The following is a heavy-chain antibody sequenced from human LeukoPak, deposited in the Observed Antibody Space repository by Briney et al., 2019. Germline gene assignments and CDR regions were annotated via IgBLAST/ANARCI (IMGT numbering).Heavy chain of an antibody. CDR2: INWNGDST. V-gene: IGHV3-20*04. Sequence: PGGSLRLSCAAPGFSFDDYGLTWVRQAPGKGLEWVSGINWNGDSTGYADSVKGRFTISRDNAKNSLYLQMNSLRAEDTALYYCARDLRVVITGSFDSWGQGTLVTVSS. J-gene: IGHJ4*02. CDR3: ARDLRVVITGSFDS. CDR1: GFSFDDYG. D-gene: IGHD3-22*01.